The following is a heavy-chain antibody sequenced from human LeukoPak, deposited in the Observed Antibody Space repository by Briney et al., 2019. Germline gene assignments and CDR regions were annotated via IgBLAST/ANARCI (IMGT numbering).Heavy chain of an antibody. Sequence: SETLSLTCTVSGGSISSSNYYWGWIRQPPGRGLEWIGSIYQSGNTYYNPSLKSRVTIFVDTAKNQFSLRLNSVTAADTAVYYCARQIGAPGFDYWGQGTLVTVSS. V-gene: IGHV4-39*01. J-gene: IGHJ4*02. CDR1: GGSISSSNYY. D-gene: IGHD3-10*01. CDR3: ARQIGAPGFDY. CDR2: IYQSGNT.